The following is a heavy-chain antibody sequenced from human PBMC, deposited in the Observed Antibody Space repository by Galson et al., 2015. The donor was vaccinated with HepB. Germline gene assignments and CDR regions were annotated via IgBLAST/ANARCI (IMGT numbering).Heavy chain of an antibody. J-gene: IGHJ6*02. CDR3: ARDSRLELRLNNYFSYGMDV. V-gene: IGHV1-18*01. D-gene: IGHD1-1*01. CDR2: FSGYDGST. Sequence: SVKVSCKASGYSSSNYGLSWIRQAPGPGLEWMGWFSGYDGSTNYAQKFQGRVTMTADASTGTAYLELRNLRSDDTAVYYCARDSRLELRLNNYFSYGMDVWGQGSAVTVS. CDR1: GYSSSNYG.